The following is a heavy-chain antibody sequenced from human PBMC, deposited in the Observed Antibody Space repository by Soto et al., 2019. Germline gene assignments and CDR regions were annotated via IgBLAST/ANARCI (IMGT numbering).Heavy chain of an antibody. CDR2: FDPEDGET. D-gene: IGHD3-10*01. CDR1: GYTLTELS. V-gene: IGHV1-24*01. Sequence: QVQLVQSGAEVKKPGASVKVSCKVSGYTLTELSMHWVRQAPGKGLEWMGGFDPEDGETIYAQKFQGRVTMPEDTSTDTAYMELSSLRSEDTAVYYCATGLANFMVRGVGYYFDYWGQGTLVTVSS. J-gene: IGHJ4*02. CDR3: ATGLANFMVRGVGYYFDY.